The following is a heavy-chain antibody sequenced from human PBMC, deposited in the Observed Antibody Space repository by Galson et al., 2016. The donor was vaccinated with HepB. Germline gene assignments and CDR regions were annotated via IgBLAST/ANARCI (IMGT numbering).Heavy chain of an antibody. CDR3: ARDGTVATIIGNLDY. Sequence: SVKVSCKASGYTFTWYYLHWVRQAPGQGLEWMGIINPSGGSTSYAQKFQGRVTMTRDTSTSTVFMELSSLKSEDTAVYYCARDGTVATIIGNLDYWGQGTLVTVSS. J-gene: IGHJ4*02. V-gene: IGHV1-46*01. D-gene: IGHD5-12*01. CDR2: INPSGGST. CDR1: GYTFTWYY.